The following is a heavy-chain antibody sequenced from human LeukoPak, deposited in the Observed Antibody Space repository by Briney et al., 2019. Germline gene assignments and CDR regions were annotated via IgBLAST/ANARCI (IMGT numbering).Heavy chain of an antibody. D-gene: IGHD1-1*01. V-gene: IGHV3-33*01. Sequence: PGGSLRLSCAASGFTFSSYGMHWVRHAPGKGLEWVAVIWYDGSNKYYADSVKGRFTISRDNSKNTLYLQMNSLRAEDTAVYYCARGLPLNWNDPHYWGQGTLVTVSS. CDR3: ARGLPLNWNDPHY. CDR1: GFTFSSYG. CDR2: IWYDGSNK. J-gene: IGHJ4*02.